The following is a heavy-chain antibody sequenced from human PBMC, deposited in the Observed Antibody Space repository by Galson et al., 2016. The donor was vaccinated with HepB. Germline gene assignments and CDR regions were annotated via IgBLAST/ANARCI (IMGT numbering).Heavy chain of an antibody. Sequence: SLRLSCAGSGFIVSSHYMNWVRQPPGGGLEWVAIIYSGGATYYADSVKGRFTISRDNPKNSVYLQMNSLRAEDTAVYYFARDPGRIAAAGHLDSWGQGTLVTVSS. V-gene: IGHV3-53*01. D-gene: IGHD6-13*01. CDR1: GFIVSSHY. CDR2: IYSGGAT. J-gene: IGHJ5*01. CDR3: ARDPGRIAAAGHLDS.